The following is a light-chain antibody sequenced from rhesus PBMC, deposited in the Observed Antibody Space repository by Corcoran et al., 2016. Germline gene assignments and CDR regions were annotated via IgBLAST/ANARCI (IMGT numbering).Light chain of an antibody. CDR2: KAS. CDR1: QSISSW. J-gene: IGKJ4*01. CDR3: QQYSSGPLT. V-gene: IGKV1-22*01. Sequence: DIQMTQSPSSLSASVGDTVTITCRASQSISSWVAWYPQKPGKAPKLLIYKASNLQSGVPSRFSGCGSWTDVTLTISCLQSEYGATYYCQQYSSGPLTFGGGTKGEIK.